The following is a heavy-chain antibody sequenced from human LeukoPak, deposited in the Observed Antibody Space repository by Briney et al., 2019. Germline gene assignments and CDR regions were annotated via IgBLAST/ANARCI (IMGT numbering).Heavy chain of an antibody. CDR3: ARDRSSSWTLFDY. CDR1: GYTFTGYY. CDR2: INPNSGGT. V-gene: IGHV1-2*02. J-gene: IGHJ4*02. Sequence: GASVKVSCKASGYTFTGYYMHWVRQAPGQGLEWMGWINPNSGGTNYAQKFQGRVTMTTDTSTSTAYMELRSLRSDDTAVYYCARDRSSSWTLFDYWGQGTLVTVSS. D-gene: IGHD6-13*01.